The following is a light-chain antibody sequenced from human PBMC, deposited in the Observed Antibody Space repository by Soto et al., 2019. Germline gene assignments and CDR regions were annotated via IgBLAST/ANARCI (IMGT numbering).Light chain of an antibody. V-gene: IGLV1-44*01. Sequence: ELTQPPSVSVAPGQRVTMSCSGRSSNIGSNTVNWYQQLPGTAPKLLIYSNNQRPSGVPDRFSGSKSGTSASLAISGLQSEDEADFYCAAWDDSLNGVVFGGGTKLTVL. CDR1: SSNIGSNT. CDR3: AAWDDSLNGVV. J-gene: IGLJ2*01. CDR2: SNN.